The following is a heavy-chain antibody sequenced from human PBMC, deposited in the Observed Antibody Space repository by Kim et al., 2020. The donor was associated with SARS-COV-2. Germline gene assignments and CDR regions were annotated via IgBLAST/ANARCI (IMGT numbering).Heavy chain of an antibody. CDR2: IISSGSPI. CDR3: AGDRHSGSSGDYY. CDR1: GFTFSDYD. Sequence: GGSLRLSCAASGFTFSDYDMSWVRQAPGKGLEWVSYIISSGSPIYAADAERGLFTICRDNAKNLLYLEMNRLRAEKTAVYYCAGDRHSGSSGDYY. D-gene: IGHD2-15*01. J-gene: IGHJ6*01. V-gene: IGHV3-11*01.